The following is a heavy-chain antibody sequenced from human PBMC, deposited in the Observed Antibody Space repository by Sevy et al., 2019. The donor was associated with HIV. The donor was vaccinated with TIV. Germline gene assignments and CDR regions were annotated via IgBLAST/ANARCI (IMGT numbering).Heavy chain of an antibody. J-gene: IGHJ4*02. Sequence: SETLSLTCSVSGDSISSSSYYWVWIRQPPGKGLEWIGTIYYSGRTYYNPSLKSRVTVSVDTSKNQFSLRVSSVTAADTAVYYCASIKIFGVVSDYSDYWGLGTLVTVS. CDR1: GDSISSSSYY. CDR3: ASIKIFGVVSDYSDY. D-gene: IGHD3-3*01. V-gene: IGHV4-39*01. CDR2: IYYSGRT.